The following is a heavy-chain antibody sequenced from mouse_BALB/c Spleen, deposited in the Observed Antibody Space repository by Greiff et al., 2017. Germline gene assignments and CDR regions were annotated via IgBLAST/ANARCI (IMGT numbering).Heavy chain of an antibody. J-gene: IGHJ1*01. CDR3: ARGGIYYDDWYFDV. CDR1: GYSITSDYA. Sequence: VQLKESGPGLVKPSQSLSLTCTVTGYSITSDYAWNWIRQFPGNKLEWMGYISYSGSTSYNPSLKSRISITRDTSKNQFFLQLNSVTTEDTATYYCARGGIYYDDWYFDVWGAGTTVTVSS. D-gene: IGHD2-4*01. CDR2: ISYSGST. V-gene: IGHV3-2*02.